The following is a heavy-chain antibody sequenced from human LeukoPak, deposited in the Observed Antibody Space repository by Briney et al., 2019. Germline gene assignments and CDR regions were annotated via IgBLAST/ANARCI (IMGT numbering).Heavy chain of an antibody. CDR1: GFTVSSNY. D-gene: IGHD6-19*01. J-gene: IGHJ4*02. CDR3: ARVAAPGWLRVAVPYYFDY. Sequence: PGGSLRLSCAASGFTVSSNYMSWVRQAPGKGLEWVSVIYSGGSTYYADSVKGRFTISRDNSKNTLYLQMNSLRAEDTALYHCARVAAPGWLRVAVPYYFDYWGQGTLVTVSS. V-gene: IGHV3-53*01. CDR2: IYSGGST.